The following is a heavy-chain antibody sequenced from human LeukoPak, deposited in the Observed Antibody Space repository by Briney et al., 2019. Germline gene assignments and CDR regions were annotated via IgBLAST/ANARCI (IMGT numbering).Heavy chain of an antibody. Sequence: SETLSLTCTVSGGSISTSSYYWGWVRQPPGKGLEWIGNIFYSGSTYYSPSLKSRVTISVDTSKNQFSLKLSSVTAADTAVYYCASKNEQLVSYNWFDPWGQGTLVTVSS. V-gene: IGHV4-39*07. J-gene: IGHJ5*02. CDR1: GGSISTSSYY. D-gene: IGHD6-6*01. CDR3: ASKNEQLVSYNWFDP. CDR2: IFYSGST.